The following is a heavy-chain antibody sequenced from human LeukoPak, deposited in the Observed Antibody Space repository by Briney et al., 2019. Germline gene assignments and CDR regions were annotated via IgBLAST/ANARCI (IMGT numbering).Heavy chain of an antibody. Sequence: PGGSLRLSCAASGFTFYDYAMHCVPQAPGKGLEWVSGISRNSGSIGYADSVKGRFTISRDNAKNSLYLQMNSLRADDTALYYCAKSGPGRGGYFDYWGQGTLVTVSS. CDR1: GFTFYDYA. CDR3: AKSGPGRGGYFDY. V-gene: IGHV3-9*01. J-gene: IGHJ4*02. D-gene: IGHD3-10*01. CDR2: ISRNSGSI.